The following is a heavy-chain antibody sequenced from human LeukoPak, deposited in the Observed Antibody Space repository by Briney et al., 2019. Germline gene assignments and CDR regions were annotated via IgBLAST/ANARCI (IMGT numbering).Heavy chain of an antibody. V-gene: IGHV3-23*01. D-gene: IGHD1-26*01. CDR2: ISGSSGRT. Sequence: GGSLRLSCAASGFTFSSYAMSWARQAPGKGLEWVSAISGSSGRTYYADSVKGRFSISRDNSKNTLSLQMDSLRAEDTAMYFCAKGGSGTYSGLFDYWGQGTLVTVSS. CDR3: AKGGSGTYSGLFDY. J-gene: IGHJ4*02. CDR1: GFTFSSYA.